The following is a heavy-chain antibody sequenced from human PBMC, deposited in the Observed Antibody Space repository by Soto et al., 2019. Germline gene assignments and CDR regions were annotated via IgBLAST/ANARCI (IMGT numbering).Heavy chain of an antibody. V-gene: IGHV4-31*03. Sequence: QVQLQESGPGLVKPSQTLSLTCTVSGGSISSGGYYWSWIRQHPGKGLEWIGYIYYSGSTYYNPSLKSRVTISVDTSKNQFSLKLSSVTAADTAVYYCARRGLSWELGAADAFDIWGQGTMVTVSS. D-gene: IGHD1-26*01. CDR2: IYYSGST. J-gene: IGHJ3*02. CDR1: GGSISSGGYY. CDR3: ARRGLSWELGAADAFDI.